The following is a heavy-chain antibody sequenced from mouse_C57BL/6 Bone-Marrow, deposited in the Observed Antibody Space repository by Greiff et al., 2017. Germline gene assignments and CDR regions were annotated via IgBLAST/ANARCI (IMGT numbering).Heavy chain of an antibody. CDR2: IYPGSGST. J-gene: IGHJ2*01. Sequence: VQLQQPGAELVKPGASVKMSCKASGYTFTSYWITWVKQRPGQGLEWIGDIYPGSGSTNYNEKFKSKATLTVDTSSSTAYMQLSSLTSEDSAVYYCARGRYYGSKDYFDYWGQGTTLTVSS. CDR1: GYTFTSYW. CDR3: ARGRYYGSKDYFDY. D-gene: IGHD1-1*01. V-gene: IGHV1-55*01.